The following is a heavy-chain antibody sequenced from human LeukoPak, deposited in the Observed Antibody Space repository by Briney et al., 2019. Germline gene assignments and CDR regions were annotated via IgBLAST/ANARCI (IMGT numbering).Heavy chain of an antibody. CDR3: ARADYGGNSDFHY. CDR2: ISSDGSIA. CDR1: GFTFSTYW. V-gene: IGHV3-74*01. Sequence: GSLRLSCAASGFTFSTYWMHWVRQAPGKGLVWVSRISSDGSIAINADSVEGRFTVSRDNAKNTLYLHMTSLRVEDTAVYYCARADYGGNSDFHYWGQGTLVTASS. J-gene: IGHJ4*02. D-gene: IGHD4-23*01.